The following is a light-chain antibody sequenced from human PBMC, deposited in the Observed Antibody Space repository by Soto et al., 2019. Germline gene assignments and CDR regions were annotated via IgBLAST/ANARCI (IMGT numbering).Light chain of an antibody. Sequence: QSALTQPPSVSGSPGQSVTISCTGTSTDFVSYNRVSWYQQPPGTAPKLIIYEASNRPSGVPDRFSGSKSGNTASPTISGLQAADEADYYCTLYTSENTYVFGTGTKVTV. J-gene: IGLJ1*01. CDR2: EAS. CDR1: STDFVSYNR. CDR3: TLYTSENTYV. V-gene: IGLV2-18*01.